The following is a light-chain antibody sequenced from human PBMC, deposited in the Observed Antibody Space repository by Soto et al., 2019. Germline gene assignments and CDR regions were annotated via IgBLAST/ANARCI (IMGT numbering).Light chain of an antibody. V-gene: IGKV2D-29*02. CDR2: EVS. Sequence: DIVMTQTPLSLSVTPGQPASISCKSSQSLLHSNGKTYLYWYLQKPGQSPQLLIYEVSKRFSGVPDRVSGSGLGTDFTLKISRVEAEDVGFYYCMRSIQIPPEFGQGTKVEIK. J-gene: IGKJ1*01. CDR3: MRSIQIPPE. CDR1: QSLLHSNGKTY.